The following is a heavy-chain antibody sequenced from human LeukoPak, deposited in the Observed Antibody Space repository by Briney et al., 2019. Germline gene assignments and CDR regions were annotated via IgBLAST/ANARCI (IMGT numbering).Heavy chain of an antibody. J-gene: IGHJ4*02. CDR3: ARECYGSDYDY. V-gene: IGHV3-74*01. CDR1: GFTFSNYW. D-gene: IGHD3-10*01. CDR2: INSDGSST. Sequence: GGSLRLSCAASGFTFSNYWIHWVRQAPGKGLVWVSRINSDGSSTSCADSVKGRFTISRDNAKNTLYLQMNSLRAEGTAVYYCARECYGSDYDYWGQGTLVTVSS.